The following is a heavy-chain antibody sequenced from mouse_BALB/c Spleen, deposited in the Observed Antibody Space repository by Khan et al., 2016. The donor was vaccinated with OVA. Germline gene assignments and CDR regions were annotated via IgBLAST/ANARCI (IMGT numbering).Heavy chain of an antibody. CDR3: TRWRYWFAY. Sequence: LKQSGSELVRPGASVKLSCKASGYTFTSYWMHWVKQRPGQGLEWIGDIYPGSGSTNYDEKFKSKATLTVDTSSSTAYMQLSSLTSEDSAVYYCTRWRYWFAYWGQGTLVTVSA. V-gene: IGHV1S22*01. J-gene: IGHJ3*01. CDR2: IYPGSGST. CDR1: GYTFTSYW. D-gene: IGHD2-14*01.